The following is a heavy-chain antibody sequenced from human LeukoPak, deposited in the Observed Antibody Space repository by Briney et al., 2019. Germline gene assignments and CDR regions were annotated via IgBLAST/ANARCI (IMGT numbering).Heavy chain of an antibody. D-gene: IGHD2-2*01. CDR2: ISGSGGST. CDR3: AKDRQVVVPAATDY. V-gene: IGHV3-23*01. Sequence: GGSLRLSSAASGFTFSSYAMSWVRRAPGKGLEWDSVISGSGGSTYYADSVKGRFTISRDNSKNTLYLQMNSLRAEDTAVYYCAKDRQVVVPAATDYWGQGTLVTVSS. CDR1: GFTFSSYA. J-gene: IGHJ4*02.